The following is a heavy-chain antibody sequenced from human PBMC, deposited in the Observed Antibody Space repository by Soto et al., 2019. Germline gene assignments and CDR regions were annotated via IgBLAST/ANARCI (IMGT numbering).Heavy chain of an antibody. CDR3: AREYSTSSTGRSGMDV. V-gene: IGHV4-34*01. D-gene: IGHD6-6*01. J-gene: IGHJ6*02. Sequence: PSETLSLTCAVYGGSFSGYYWSWIRQPPGQGLEWIGEFSHSGGTNYNPSLKSRVTISVDTSKNQFSLQLKSVTAADTAVYYCAREYSTSSTGRSGMDVWGQGTTVTVSS. CDR1: GGSFSGYY. CDR2: FSHSGGT.